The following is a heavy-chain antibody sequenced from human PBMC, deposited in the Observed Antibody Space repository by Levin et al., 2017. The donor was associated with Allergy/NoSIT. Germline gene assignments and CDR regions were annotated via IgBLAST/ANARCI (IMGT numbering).Heavy chain of an antibody. CDR2: IIPIFGTA. D-gene: IGHD1-26*01. J-gene: IGHJ5*02. V-gene: IGHV1-69*13. CDR1: GGTFSSYA. CDR3: ARDIGWEPNRGWFDP. Sequence: ASVKVSCKASGGTFSSYAISWVRQAPGQGLEWMGGIIPIFGTANYAQKFQGRVTITADESTSTAYMELSSLRSEDTAVYYCARDIGWEPNRGWFDPWGQGTLVTVSS.